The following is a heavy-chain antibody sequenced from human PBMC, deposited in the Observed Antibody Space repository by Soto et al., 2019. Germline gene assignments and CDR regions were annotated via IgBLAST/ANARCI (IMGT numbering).Heavy chain of an antibody. CDR3: ARLQGHYYDTKRWFDP. J-gene: IGHJ5*02. V-gene: IGHV5-51*01. CDR2: IYPGDSDT. D-gene: IGHD3-22*01. CDR1: GYSFTSYW. Sequence: GESLKISCKGSGYSFTSYWIGWVRQMPGKGLEWMGIIYPGDSDTRYSPSFQGQVTISADKSISTAYLQWSSLKASDTAMYYCARLQGHYYDTKRWFDPWGQGTLVTVSS.